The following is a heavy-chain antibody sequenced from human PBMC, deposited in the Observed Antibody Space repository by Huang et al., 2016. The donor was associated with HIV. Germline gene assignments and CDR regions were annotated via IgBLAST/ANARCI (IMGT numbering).Heavy chain of an antibody. Sequence: QVQLEQWGAGLLKASETLSLTCAVYVGSFSGYYCNWLRQAPGKGLEWVGEINHSGNTNYNPSLKSRVNMSVDTSKSQFSLYLTSLSAADTGTYFCARRYNSRRDYWGRGTLVTVHS. CDR2: INHSGNT. CDR3: ARRYNSRRDY. J-gene: IGHJ4*02. D-gene: IGHD3-22*01. V-gene: IGHV4-34*02. CDR1: VGSFSGYY.